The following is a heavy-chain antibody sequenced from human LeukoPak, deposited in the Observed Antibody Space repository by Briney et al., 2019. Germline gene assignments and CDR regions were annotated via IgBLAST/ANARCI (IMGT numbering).Heavy chain of an antibody. D-gene: IGHD5-18*01. Sequence: ASVRVSCKASGYTFTGYYIHWVRQAPGQGLEWMGRINPKSGGTNYVQKFQGRVTMTRDTSISTAYMELRRLRSDDTAVYYCARGHRYGFLSGDHYYYYMDVWGKGTSVTISS. J-gene: IGHJ6*03. CDR1: GYTFTGYY. CDR2: INPKSGGT. V-gene: IGHV1-2*02. CDR3: ARGHRYGFLSGDHYYYYMDV.